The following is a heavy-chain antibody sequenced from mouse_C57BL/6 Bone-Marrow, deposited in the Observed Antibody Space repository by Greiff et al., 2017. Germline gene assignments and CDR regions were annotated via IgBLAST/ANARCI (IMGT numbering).Heavy chain of an antibody. CDR1: GFSLTSYG. J-gene: IGHJ1*03. D-gene: IGHD2-1*01. Sequence: QVQLKQSGPGLVQPSQSLSITCTVSGFSLTSYGVHWVRQSPGKGLEWLGVIWSGGSTDYNAAFISRLSISKDKSKSQVFFKMNSLQADDTAIYYCARDGNFLWYFDVWGTGTTVTVSS. V-gene: IGHV2-2*01. CDR3: ARDGNFLWYFDV. CDR2: IWSGGST.